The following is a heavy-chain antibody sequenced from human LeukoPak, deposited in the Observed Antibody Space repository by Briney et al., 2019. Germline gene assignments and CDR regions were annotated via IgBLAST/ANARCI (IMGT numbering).Heavy chain of an antibody. Sequence: GGSLRLSCAASGFTFSSYSMNWVRQAPGKGLEWVSSISSSSSYIYYADSVKGRFTISRDNAKNSLYLQMNSLRAEDTAVYYCAKIDSSGYGDAFDIWGQGTMVTVSS. J-gene: IGHJ3*02. D-gene: IGHD3-22*01. CDR2: ISSSSSYI. CDR1: GFTFSSYS. CDR3: AKIDSSGYGDAFDI. V-gene: IGHV3-21*04.